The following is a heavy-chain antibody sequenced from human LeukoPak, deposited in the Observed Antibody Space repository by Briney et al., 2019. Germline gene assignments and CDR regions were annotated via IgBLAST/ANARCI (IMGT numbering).Heavy chain of an antibody. CDR2: ISAYNGNT. CDR1: GYTFTSYD. D-gene: IGHD3-22*01. Sequence: HRASVKVSCKASGYTFTSYDINWVRQATGQGLEWMGWISAYNGNTNYAQKLQGRVTMTTDTSTSTAYMELRSLRSDDTAVYYCARDSSAYYYDSSGYYLGIKSYYFDYWGQGTLVTVSS. J-gene: IGHJ4*02. V-gene: IGHV1-18*01. CDR3: ARDSSAYYYDSSGYYLGIKSYYFDY.